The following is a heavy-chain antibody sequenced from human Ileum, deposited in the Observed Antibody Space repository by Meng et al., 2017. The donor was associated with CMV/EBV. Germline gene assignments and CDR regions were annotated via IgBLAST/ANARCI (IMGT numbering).Heavy chain of an antibody. CDR2: FGANGDYI. D-gene: IGHD3-10*01. V-gene: IGHV3-23*01. CDR1: GFSFSNYA. CDR3: ATVSTFAYCPGSYFDH. Sequence: GESLKISCAASGFSFSNYAMTWVRQAPGKGLEWVSGFGANGDYINYADSVRGRFTISRDNSKNTMYLQMNNLRAEDTALYYCATVSTFAYCPGSYFDHWGQGTPVTVSS. J-gene: IGHJ4*02.